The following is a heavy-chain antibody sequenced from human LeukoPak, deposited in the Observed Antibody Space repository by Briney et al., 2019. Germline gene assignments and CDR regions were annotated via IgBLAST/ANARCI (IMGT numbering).Heavy chain of an antibody. V-gene: IGHV4-34*01. CDR3: ARRWDIVVVPAAYNWFDP. Sequence: SETLSLTCAVYGGSFSGYYWSWIRQPPGKGLEWIGEINHSGSTNYNPSLKSRVTISVDTSKNQLSLKLSSVTAADTAVYYCARRWDIVVVPAAYNWFDPWGQGTLVTVSS. D-gene: IGHD2-2*01. CDR2: INHSGST. J-gene: IGHJ5*02. CDR1: GGSFSGYY.